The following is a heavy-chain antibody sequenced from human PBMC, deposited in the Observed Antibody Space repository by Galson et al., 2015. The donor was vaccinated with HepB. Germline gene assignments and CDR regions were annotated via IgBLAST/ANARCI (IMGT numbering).Heavy chain of an antibody. CDR3: ARLLDYRTIYDY. V-gene: IGHV3-7*03. CDR1: GFTFSNHW. D-gene: IGHD1-14*01. J-gene: IGHJ4*01. Sequence: SLRLSCAASGFTFSNHWMSWVRQAPGKGLEWVASINQDGSTKHYVDSVKGRCTISRDNARNSTHLQVDSLRAADTAVYYCARLLDYRTIYDYWGHGTLVTVSS. CDR2: INQDGSTK.